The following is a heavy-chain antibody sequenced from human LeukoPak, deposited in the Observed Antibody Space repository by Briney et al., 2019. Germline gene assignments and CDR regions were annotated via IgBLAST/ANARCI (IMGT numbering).Heavy chain of an antibody. J-gene: IGHJ4*02. CDR2: INHSGST. Sequence: PSETLSLTCGVRGGSFSDYYWSWIRQSPGVGLGGSGEINHSGSTNYNPPLKSRVTISVDTPKNKFSLKLSSLNAADTAVYYCARVGTYTSSWYRFKYFDYWGQGTLVTVSS. V-gene: IGHV4-34*01. D-gene: IGHD6-13*01. CDR3: ARVGTYTSSWYRFKYFDY. CDR1: GGSFSDYY.